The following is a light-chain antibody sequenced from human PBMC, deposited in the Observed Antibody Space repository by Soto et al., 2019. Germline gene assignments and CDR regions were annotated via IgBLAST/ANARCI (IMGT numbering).Light chain of an antibody. J-gene: IGLJ1*01. V-gene: IGLV2-8*01. CDR3: SSHGGSNNFV. CDR2: EVT. CDR1: SSDVGGFNF. Sequence: QSVLTQPPSASGSPGQSVTISCTGTSSDVGGFNFVSWYQHFPGKAPKLIIYEVTKRPSGVPDRFSGSKSGNTASLTVSRPQTDDEADYYCSSHGGSNNFVFGTGTKVTVL.